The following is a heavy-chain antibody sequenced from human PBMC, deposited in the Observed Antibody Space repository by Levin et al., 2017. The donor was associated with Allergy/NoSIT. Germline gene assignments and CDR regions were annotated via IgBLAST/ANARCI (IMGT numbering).Heavy chain of an antibody. CDR2: IHSDGSYT. CDR1: GFTFSSYW. Sequence: GESLKISCAASGFTFSSYWMHWVRQAPGKGLVWVSRIHSDGSYTSYADSVKGRFSISRDNAKNTLYLQMNSLRAEDTAVYYCASAPLTPVSNSRYGMDVWGQGTTVTVSS. J-gene: IGHJ6*02. CDR3: ASAPLTPVSNSRYGMDV. V-gene: IGHV3-74*01. D-gene: IGHD4-11*01.